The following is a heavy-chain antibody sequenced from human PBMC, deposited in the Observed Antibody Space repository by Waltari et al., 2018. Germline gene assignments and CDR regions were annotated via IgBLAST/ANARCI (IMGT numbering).Heavy chain of an antibody. J-gene: IGHJ4*02. CDR1: GGSFKAYY. CDR2: INHTGYT. V-gene: IGHV4-34*01. D-gene: IGHD1-26*01. CDR3: ASRIGGISPLTG. Sequence: QVQLQQWGAGLLKPSETLSLTCAVYGGSFKAYYCTRIRQSPEKGLEWIGEINHTGYTIYNPSLKSRGAILMDASKNQFSLSLKLVAAADTAIDYCASRIGGISPLTGWGQGTPVIVSA.